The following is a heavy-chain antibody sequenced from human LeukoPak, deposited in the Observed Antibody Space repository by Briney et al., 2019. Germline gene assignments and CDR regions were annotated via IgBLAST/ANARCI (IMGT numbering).Heavy chain of an antibody. J-gene: IGHJ4*02. CDR2: ISGSGGNT. CDR3: AKAPVTTCSGAYCYPFDY. Sequence: GGSLRLSCAASGFTFSSYAMNWVRQAPGKGLEWVSVISGSGGNTYYADSVKGRFTISRDNSKNTLYLQMNRLRAEDAAVYYCAKAPVTTCSGAYCYPFDYWGQGTLVTVSS. V-gene: IGHV3-23*01. CDR1: GFTFSSYA. D-gene: IGHD2-21*01.